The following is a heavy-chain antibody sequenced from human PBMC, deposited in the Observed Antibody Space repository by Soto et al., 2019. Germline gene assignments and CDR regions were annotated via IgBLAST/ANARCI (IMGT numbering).Heavy chain of an antibody. CDR2: IKQDGSEK. J-gene: IGHJ6*03. Sequence: GGSLRLSCAASGFTFSSYWMSWVRQAPGKGLEWVANIKQDGSEKYYVDSVKGRFTISRDNAKNSLYLQMNSLRAEDTAVYYCARARGGHDYSNYAGLDYYYMDVWGKGTTVTVSS. D-gene: IGHD4-4*01. CDR1: GFTFSSYW. CDR3: ARARGGHDYSNYAGLDYYYMDV. V-gene: IGHV3-7*01.